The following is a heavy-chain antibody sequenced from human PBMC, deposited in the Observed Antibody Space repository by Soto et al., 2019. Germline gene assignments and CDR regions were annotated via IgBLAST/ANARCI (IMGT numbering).Heavy chain of an antibody. J-gene: IGHJ3*02. CDR2: IGGDGGSP. CDR1: GFTFSEYA. Sequence: EAQLLESGGGLVQPGGSLRLSCAASGFTFSEYAVSWVRQAPGKGLEWVSVIGGDGGSPNYADSVKGRFTVSRDNFKSTLFLQMDSLRAEDTAVYYCAKDSIIRNGIYDPFDIWGQGTMVTVSS. CDR3: AKDSIIRNGIYDPFDI. V-gene: IGHV3-23*01. D-gene: IGHD3-10*01.